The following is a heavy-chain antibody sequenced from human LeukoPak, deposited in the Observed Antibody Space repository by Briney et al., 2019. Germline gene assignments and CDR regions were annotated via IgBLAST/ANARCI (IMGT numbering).Heavy chain of an antibody. CDR1: GFTVSTNY. CDR2: TCSSGST. Sequence: GGSLRLSCAVSGFTVSTNYLTWVRQAPGKGLEWVSVTCSSGSTYFADSVKGRFTISRDNSKNTLYLQMNSLRAEDTAVYYCARSVSTYYVLADYWGQGTLVTVSS. D-gene: IGHD1-26*01. V-gene: IGHV3-66*01. J-gene: IGHJ4*02. CDR3: ARSVSTYYVLADY.